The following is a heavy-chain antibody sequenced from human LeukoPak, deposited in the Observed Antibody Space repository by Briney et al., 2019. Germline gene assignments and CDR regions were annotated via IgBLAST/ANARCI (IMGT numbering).Heavy chain of an antibody. D-gene: IGHD4-23*01. CDR1: GYSISSGYY. Sequence: PSETLSLTCTVSGYSISSGYYWGWIRQPPGKGLEWIGSIYRSGSTYYNPSLKSRLTISADTSKNQFSLRLSSVTAADTAVYYCVRVDNGGNYFDYWGQGTLVTVSS. J-gene: IGHJ4*02. CDR3: VRVDNGGNYFDY. CDR2: IYRSGST. V-gene: IGHV4-38-2*02.